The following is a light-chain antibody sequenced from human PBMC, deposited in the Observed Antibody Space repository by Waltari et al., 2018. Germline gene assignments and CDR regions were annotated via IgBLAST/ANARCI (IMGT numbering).Light chain of an antibody. Sequence: DIQLTQSPSFLSASVGDRVTITCRASQGISSYVAWYQQKPGKAPQSLIYAASTLQSGVPSKFSGSGFGTDFTLTINGLQPEDFATYFCQQYDSYPHTFGQGTRLEVK. J-gene: IGKJ2*01. CDR1: QGISSY. V-gene: IGKV1-16*02. CDR3: QQYDSYPHT. CDR2: AAS.